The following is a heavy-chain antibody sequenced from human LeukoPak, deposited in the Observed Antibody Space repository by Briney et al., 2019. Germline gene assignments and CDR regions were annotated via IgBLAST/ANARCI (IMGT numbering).Heavy chain of an antibody. CDR2: IYHSGST. J-gene: IGHJ4*02. CDR3: ARGGSMIVVGSFDY. CDR1: GYSISSGYY. Sequence: SETLSLTCTVSGYSISSGYYWGWIRPPPGKGLEWIGSIYHSGSTYYNPSLKSRVTISVDTSKNQFSLKLSSVTAADTAVYYCARGGSMIVVGSFDYWGQGTLVTVSS. V-gene: IGHV4-38-2*02. D-gene: IGHD3-22*01.